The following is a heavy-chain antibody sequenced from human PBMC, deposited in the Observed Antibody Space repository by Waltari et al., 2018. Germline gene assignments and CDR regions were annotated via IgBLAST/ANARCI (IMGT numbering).Heavy chain of an antibody. Sequence: EVPLVESGGGLVKPGGSLRLSCAASGFTFSSYSMNWVRQAPGKGMEWVSSISSSSSYIYYADSVKGRCTSSRDNAKNSLYLQMKSLRAEDTAVYYCASVPPDYDFWSGYSYYCDYWGQGTLVTVSS. D-gene: IGHD3-3*01. V-gene: IGHV3-21*01. CDR2: ISSSSSYI. J-gene: IGHJ4*02. CDR3: ASVPPDYDFWSGYSYYCDY. CDR1: GFTFSSYS.